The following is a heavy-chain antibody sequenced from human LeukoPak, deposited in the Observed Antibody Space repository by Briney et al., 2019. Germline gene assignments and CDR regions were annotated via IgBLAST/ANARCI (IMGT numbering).Heavy chain of an antibody. CDR3: AKPSIFMTKVTTCGFDY. CDR2: ISGSGGST. D-gene: IGHD4-17*01. V-gene: IGHV3-23*01. CDR1: GFTFSSYA. Sequence: SGGSLRLSCAASGFTFSSYAMSWVRQAPGKGLEGVSAISGSGGSTYYADSVKGRFTISRDNSKNTLYLQMNSLRAEDTAVYYCAKPSIFMTKVTTCGFDYWGQGTLVTVSS. J-gene: IGHJ4*02.